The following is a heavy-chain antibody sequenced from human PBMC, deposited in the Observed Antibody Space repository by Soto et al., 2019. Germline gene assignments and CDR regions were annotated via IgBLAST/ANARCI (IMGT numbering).Heavy chain of an antibody. V-gene: IGHV1-18*01. CDR1: GYTFTSYG. CDR3: ARVTPYYYDSSATPEGDFDL. J-gene: IGHJ2*01. CDR2: ISAYNGNT. D-gene: IGHD3-22*01. Sequence: ASVKVSCKASGYTFTSYGISWVRQAPGQGLEWMGWISAYNGNTNYAQKLQGRVTMTTDTSTSTAYMELRSLRSDDTAVYYCARVTPYYYDSSATPEGDFDLWGRGTLVTVSS.